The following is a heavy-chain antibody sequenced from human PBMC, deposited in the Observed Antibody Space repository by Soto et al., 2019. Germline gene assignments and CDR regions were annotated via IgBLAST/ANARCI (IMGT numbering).Heavy chain of an antibody. D-gene: IGHD3-16*01. CDR1: GFSVRGNY. Sequence: EVQLVESGGGLIQPGESLRLSCTPSGFSVRGNYMGWARQASGKGLEWVSVVYSAGMTYYVGSVKGRFTISRDFSKNTLSLEMHSLRGEDTAVYFCAGARGFNYGFDYWGQGTQVTVSS. CDR2: VYSAGMT. V-gene: IGHV3-53*01. J-gene: IGHJ4*02. CDR3: AGARGFNYGFDY.